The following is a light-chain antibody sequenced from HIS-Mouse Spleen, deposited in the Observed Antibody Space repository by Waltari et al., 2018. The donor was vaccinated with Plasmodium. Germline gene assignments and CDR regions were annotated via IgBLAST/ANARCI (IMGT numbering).Light chain of an antibody. V-gene: IGLV2-11*01. CDR3: CSYAGSYTWV. CDR1: SSDVGGYNY. J-gene: IGLJ3*02. Sequence: QSALTQPRPVSGSPGQSVTISCTGTSSDVGGYNYVSWYQQHPAKAPKLMIYDVSKRPSGVPDRFSGSKSGNTASLTISGLQAEDEADYYCCSYAGSYTWVFGGGTKLTVL. CDR2: DVS.